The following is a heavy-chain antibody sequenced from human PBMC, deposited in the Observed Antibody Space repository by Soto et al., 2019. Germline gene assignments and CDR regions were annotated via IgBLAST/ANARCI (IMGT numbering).Heavy chain of an antibody. CDR3: ARGEGDYVWGSYRHNWFDP. CDR1: GGSISSGGYY. D-gene: IGHD3-16*02. Sequence: QVQLQESGPGLVKPSQTLSLTCTVSGGSISSGGYYWSWIRQHPGKGLEWIGYIYYSGSTYYNPSLKSRVTISVDTSQNPFSLKLSSVTAADTAVYYCARGEGDYVWGSYRHNWFDPWGQGTLVTVSS. CDR2: IYYSGST. J-gene: IGHJ5*02. V-gene: IGHV4-31*03.